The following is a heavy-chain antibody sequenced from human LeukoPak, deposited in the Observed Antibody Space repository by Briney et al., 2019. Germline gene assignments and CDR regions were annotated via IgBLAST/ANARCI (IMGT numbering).Heavy chain of an antibody. Sequence: GGSLRLSCAASGFTFRSHGMHWVRQAPDKGLEWAAVISYDGSKKDYADPVKGRFTISRDSSKNTVYLQMNSLRTEDTAFYYCARDLSGSYSVDYWGQGTLVTVSS. CDR1: GFTFRSHG. J-gene: IGHJ4*02. CDR3: ARDLSGSYSVDY. D-gene: IGHD3-10*01. CDR2: ISYDGSKK. V-gene: IGHV3-30-3*01.